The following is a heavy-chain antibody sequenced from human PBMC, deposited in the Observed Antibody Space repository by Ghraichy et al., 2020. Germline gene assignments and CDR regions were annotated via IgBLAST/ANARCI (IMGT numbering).Heavy chain of an antibody. CDR3: ARSVGED. D-gene: IGHD3-10*01. CDR2: INEDGSAK. V-gene: IGHV3-7*01. Sequence: GGSLRLSCVGSGLPFSMNWMAWVRQPPGKGLEWVASINEDGSAKYYVDSVKGRFTISKDNAKNSLYLQMDSLRPEDMAVYYCARSVGEDWGQGTLVTVSS. CDR1: GLPFSMNW. J-gene: IGHJ4*02.